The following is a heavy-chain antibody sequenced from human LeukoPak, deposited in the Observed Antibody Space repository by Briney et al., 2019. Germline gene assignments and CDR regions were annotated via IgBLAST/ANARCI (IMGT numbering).Heavy chain of an antibody. J-gene: IGHJ4*02. D-gene: IGHD3-16*01. CDR2: IYPGDSDT. CDR3: ARRKEYDYVWGSYDY. CDR1: GYSFTSYW. Sequence: GESLKISCKGSGYSFTSYWIGWVRQMPGKGLEWMGIIYPGDSDTRYSPSFQGQVTISDDKSISTAYLQWSSLKASDTAMYYCARRKEYDYVWGSYDYWGQGTLVTVSS. V-gene: IGHV5-51*01.